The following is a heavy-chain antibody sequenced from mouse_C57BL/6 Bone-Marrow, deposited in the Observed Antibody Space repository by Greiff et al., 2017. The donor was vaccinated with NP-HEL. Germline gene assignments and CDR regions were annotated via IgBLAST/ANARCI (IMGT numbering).Heavy chain of an antibody. D-gene: IGHD1-1*01. CDR2: INPSSGYT. J-gene: IGHJ4*01. CDR1: GYTFTSYW. Sequence: QVQLQQSGAELAKPGASVKLSCKASGYTFTSYWMHWVKQRPGQGLEWIGYINPSSGYTKYNQKFKDKATLTADKSSSTAYMQLSSLTYEDTAVYYCAREGYGSSYPYYYAMDYWGQGTSVTVSS. CDR3: AREGYGSSYPYYYAMDY. V-gene: IGHV1-7*01.